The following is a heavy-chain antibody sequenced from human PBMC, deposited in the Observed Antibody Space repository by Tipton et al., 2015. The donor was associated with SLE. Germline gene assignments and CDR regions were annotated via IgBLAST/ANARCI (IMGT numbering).Heavy chain of an antibody. D-gene: IGHD3-9*01. Sequence: GSLRLSCAASGFTFSSYSMNWVRQAPGKGLEWVSSISSSSSYIYYADSVKGRFTISRDNAKNSLYLQMNSLRAEDTAVYYCAREFLPVRLRYFDWLPLVEWGQGTLVTVSS. CDR3: AREFLPVRLRYFDWLPLVE. V-gene: IGHV3-21*01. CDR1: GFTFSSYS. CDR2: ISSSSSYI. J-gene: IGHJ4*02.